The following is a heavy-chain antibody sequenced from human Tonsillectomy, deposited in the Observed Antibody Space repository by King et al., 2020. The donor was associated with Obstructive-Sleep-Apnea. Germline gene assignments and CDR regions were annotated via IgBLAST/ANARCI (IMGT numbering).Heavy chain of an antibody. CDR2: FCYSETT. V-gene: IGHV4-39*07. J-gene: IGHJ5*02. CDR1: GGSISSSSYY. D-gene: IGHD4-11*01. CDR3: ARGQSPRDWFDP. Sequence: MQLQESGPGLVTPSETLSLTCTVSGGSISSSSYYWGWIRQPPGKGLEWIGSFCYSETTHYNPSLKRRVTISVDTSDTSKNQFSLELNSVTAADTAVYYCARGQSPRDWFDPWGQGTLVTVSS.